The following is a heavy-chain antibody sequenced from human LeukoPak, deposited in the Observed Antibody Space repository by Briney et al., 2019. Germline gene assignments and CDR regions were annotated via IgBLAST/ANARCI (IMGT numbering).Heavy chain of an antibody. Sequence: SETLSLTCTVSGGSISGYYWSWLRQPPGRGLEWIGCFYYSGSTNYNPSLKGPVTISVDTSKNQFSLKLSSVTAADTAVYYCARGPNSGYGRFDYWGQGTLVTVSS. CDR3: ARGPNSGYGRFDY. V-gene: IGHV4-59*01. CDR2: FYYSGST. D-gene: IGHD5-12*01. CDR1: GGSISGYY. J-gene: IGHJ4*02.